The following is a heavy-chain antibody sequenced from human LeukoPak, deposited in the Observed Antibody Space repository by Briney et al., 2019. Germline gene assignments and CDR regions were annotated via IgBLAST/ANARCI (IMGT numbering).Heavy chain of an antibody. Sequence: SVKVSCKASGYTFNNYNIHWVRQAPGQGLEWMGGIIPIFGTANYAQKFQGRVTITADKSTSTAYMELSSLRSEDTAVYYCARATDGSGLMDVWGKGTTVTVSS. CDR3: ARATDGSGLMDV. J-gene: IGHJ6*03. CDR1: GYTFNNYN. CDR2: IIPIFGTA. V-gene: IGHV1-69*06. D-gene: IGHD3-10*01.